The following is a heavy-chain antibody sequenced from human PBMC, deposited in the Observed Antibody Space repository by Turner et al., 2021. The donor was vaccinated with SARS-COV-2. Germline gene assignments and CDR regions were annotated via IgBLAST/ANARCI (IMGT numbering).Heavy chain of an antibody. J-gene: IGHJ4*02. CDR2: IKQDGSEK. CDR1: GFTFSSYW. CDR3: ARVGSSSWYFEY. V-gene: IGHV3-7*01. Sequence: EVQLVESGGGLVQTGGSLRIFCAASGFTFSSYWIGWVRQAPGKGLEWVANIKQDGSEKYYVDSVKGRFTISRDNAKNSRYLQMNSLRAEYTAVYYCARVGSSSWYFEYWGQGTLVTVSS. D-gene: IGHD6-13*01.